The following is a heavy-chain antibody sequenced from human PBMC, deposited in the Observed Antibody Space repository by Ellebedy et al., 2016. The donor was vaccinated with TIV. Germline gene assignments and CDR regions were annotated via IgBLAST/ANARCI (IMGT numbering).Heavy chain of an antibody. CDR3: ARERGGSSGFYFDY. Sequence: SETLSLXXIVSGGSIKSYYWSWIRQPPGRGLEWIGYAYSSSSSYNPSLKGRVTTSVDMSRNHFYLNMTSVTAADTAVYYCARERGGSSGFYFDYWGQGSLVTVSS. J-gene: IGHJ4*02. D-gene: IGHD3-22*01. CDR2: AYSSSS. CDR1: GGSIKSYY. V-gene: IGHV4-59*01.